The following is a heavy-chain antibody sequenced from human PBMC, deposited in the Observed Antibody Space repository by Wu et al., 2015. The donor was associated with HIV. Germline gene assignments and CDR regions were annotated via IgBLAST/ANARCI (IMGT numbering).Heavy chain of an antibody. V-gene: IGHV1-18*01. Sequence: QVQLVQSGGDVKKSGASVKVSCKASGYTFITHAITWVRQAPGQRPEWMGWITTHNGYTKCAQKFQDRLSLTADTSATTAYMELRSLRSDDTAVYYCARVFEDSSGYYSWFDPWGRGNPRSPSPQ. J-gene: IGHJ5*02. CDR3: ARVFEDSSGYYSWFDP. D-gene: IGHD3-22*01. CDR1: GYTFITHA. CDR2: ITTHNGYT.